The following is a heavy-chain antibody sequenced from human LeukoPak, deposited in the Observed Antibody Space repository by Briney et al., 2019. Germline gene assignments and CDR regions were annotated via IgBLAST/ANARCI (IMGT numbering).Heavy chain of an antibody. CDR2: IYTSGST. CDR1: GGSISSDS. Sequence: SEALSLTCTVSGGSISSDSWSWIRQPAGKGLEWIGRIYTSGSTNYNPSLKSRVTISVDTSKNQFSLKLSSVTAEDTAVYYCARAGSPSGYLPLLFDYWGQGTLVTVSS. D-gene: IGHD1-1*01. CDR3: ARAGSPSGYLPLLFDY. V-gene: IGHV4-4*07. J-gene: IGHJ4*02.